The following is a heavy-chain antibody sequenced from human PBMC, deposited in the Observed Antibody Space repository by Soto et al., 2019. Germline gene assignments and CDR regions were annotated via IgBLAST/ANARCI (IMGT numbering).Heavy chain of an antibody. CDR2: INPNSGGT. J-gene: IGHJ6*02. V-gene: IGHV1-2*02. CDR1: GYTFTGYY. Sequence: ASVKVSCKASGYTFTGYYMHWVRQAPGQGLEWMGWINPNSGGTNYAQKFQGRVTMTRDTSISTAYMELSRLRSDDTAVYYCSLETDIYCSSTRCHVVPQVSGMDVWGQGTTVTVS. CDR3: SLETDIYCSSTRCHVVPQVSGMDV. D-gene: IGHD2-2*01.